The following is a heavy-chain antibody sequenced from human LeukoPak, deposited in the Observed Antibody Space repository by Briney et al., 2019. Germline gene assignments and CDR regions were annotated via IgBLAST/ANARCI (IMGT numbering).Heavy chain of an antibody. CDR2: IYYSGST. CDR3: ARGSHSYCGGDCYYVWFDY. CDR1: GGSISSGDYY. D-gene: IGHD2-21*01. V-gene: IGHV4-30-4*08. J-gene: IGHJ4*02. Sequence: PSETLSLTCTVSGGSISSGDYYWSWIRQPPGKGLEWIGYIYYSGSTYYNPSLKSRFTIPVDTSKNQFSLKLSSVTAADTAVYYCARGSHSYCGGDCYYVWFDYWGQGTLVTVSS.